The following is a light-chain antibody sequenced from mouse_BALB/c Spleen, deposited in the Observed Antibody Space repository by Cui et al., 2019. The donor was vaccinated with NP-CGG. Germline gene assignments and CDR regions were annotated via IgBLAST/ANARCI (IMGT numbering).Light chain of an antibody. J-gene: IGLJ1*01. CDR3: SLWYSNHWV. Sequence: QAVVSQESALTTSPGETVILTCRSRTRAVPTSNYANWVQEKPDHLFTGLIGGTKNRAPGVPARFSGSLIGDKAALTITGAQTEDEAIYFCSLWYSNHWVFGGGTKLTVL. CDR1: TRAVPTSNY. V-gene: IGLV1*01. CDR2: GTK.